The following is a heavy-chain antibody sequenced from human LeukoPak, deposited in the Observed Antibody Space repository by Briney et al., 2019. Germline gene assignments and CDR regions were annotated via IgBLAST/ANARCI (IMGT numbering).Heavy chain of an antibody. CDR1: GFTFSSYG. V-gene: IGHV3-23*01. CDR2: ITASGGT. CDR3: ANHYYDNSGYYFDY. D-gene: IGHD3-22*01. Sequence: GGSLRLSCAASGFTFSSYGMHWVRQAPGKGLEWVSAITASGGTYYADSVKGRFTISRDNSKNTLYLQMNSLRAEDSAVYYCANHYYDNSGYYFDYWGQGTLVTVSS. J-gene: IGHJ4*02.